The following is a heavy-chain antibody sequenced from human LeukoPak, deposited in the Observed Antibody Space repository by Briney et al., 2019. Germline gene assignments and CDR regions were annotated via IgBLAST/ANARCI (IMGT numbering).Heavy chain of an antibody. J-gene: IGHJ4*02. Sequence: GESLKISCKASGYSFTNYWIGWGRQMPGKGLEWMGTIYPGDSDTRYRPSFQGQVTISADKSTSTAYLQWGSLKASDTAMYYSARLGLETYDSRGYYYFDYWGQGALVTVSS. D-gene: IGHD3-22*01. CDR3: ARLGLETYDSRGYYYFDY. CDR1: GYSFTNYW. CDR2: IYPGDSDT. V-gene: IGHV5-51*01.